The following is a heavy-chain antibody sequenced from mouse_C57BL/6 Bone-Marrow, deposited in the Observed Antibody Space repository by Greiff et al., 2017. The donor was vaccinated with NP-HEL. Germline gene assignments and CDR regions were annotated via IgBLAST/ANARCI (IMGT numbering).Heavy chain of an antibody. V-gene: IGHV5-15*01. CDR1: GFTFSDYG. D-gene: IGHD1-1*02. J-gene: IGHJ3*01. CDR2: ISNLAYSI. CDR3: ARQGGPFAY. Sequence: EVKLMESGGGLVQPGGSLKLSCAASGFTFSDYGMAWVRQAPRKGLEWVAFISNLAYSIYYADTVTGRVTISRENAKNTLYLEMSSLRSEDTAMYYCARQGGPFAYWGQGTLVTVSA.